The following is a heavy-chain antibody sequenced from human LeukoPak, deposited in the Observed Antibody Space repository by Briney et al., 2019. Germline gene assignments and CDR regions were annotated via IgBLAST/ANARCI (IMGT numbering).Heavy chain of an antibody. J-gene: IGHJ4*02. D-gene: IGHD5-18*01. CDR2: ISGSGGST. CDR3: EKGEGYSYGLQDY. V-gene: IGHV3-23*01. Sequence: GGSLRLSCAASGFTFSSYAMRWVRQAPGKGLEWVSGISGSGGSTHYADSVKGRFTISIDNSKNTLYLQMNSLRAEDTAVYYCEKGEGYSYGLQDYWGQGTLVTVSS. CDR1: GFTFSSYA.